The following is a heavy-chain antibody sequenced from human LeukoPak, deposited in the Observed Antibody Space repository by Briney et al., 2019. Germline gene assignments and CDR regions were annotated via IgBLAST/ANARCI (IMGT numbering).Heavy chain of an antibody. CDR2: ISYDGSNK. D-gene: IGHD3-22*01. J-gene: IGHJ4*02. Sequence: GGSLRLSCAASGFTFSSYAMHWVRQAPGKGLEWVAVISYDGSNKYYADSVKGRFTISRDNSKNTLYLQMNSLRAKDTAVYYCARAGAAHYDSSGYLFDYWGQGTLVTVSS. V-gene: IGHV3-30-3*01. CDR1: GFTFSSYA. CDR3: ARAGAAHYDSSGYLFDY.